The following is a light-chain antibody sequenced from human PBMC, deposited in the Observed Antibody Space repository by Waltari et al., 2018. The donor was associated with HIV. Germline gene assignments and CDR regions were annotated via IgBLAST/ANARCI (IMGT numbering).Light chain of an antibody. Sequence: EIRMTQSPSSLSAAIGGRVAITCRANQTIGTSLNWYQQKPGKAPKLLISSASTLQDGVPSRFSASGSGTDFTLTISDLQPGDFASYFCQQSNTSPWTFGQGTKVEI. CDR1: QTIGTS. J-gene: IGKJ1*01. CDR2: SAS. V-gene: IGKV1-39*01. CDR3: QQSNTSPWT.